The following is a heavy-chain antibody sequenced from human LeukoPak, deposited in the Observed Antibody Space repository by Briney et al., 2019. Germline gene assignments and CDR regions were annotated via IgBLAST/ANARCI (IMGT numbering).Heavy chain of an antibody. D-gene: IGHD3-10*01. CDR1: GVSNTGRNSF. CDR2: DQSIGST. Sequence: PSETLSLTCTVSGVSNTGRNSFWGWVRQPPGKGLVWIESDQSIGSTYYHPAPTSHITISVDSSMNLFSLHLTPVTAADTALYYCAREGRVDNSFDPWGQGTLVTVSS. V-gene: IGHV4-39*07. CDR3: AREGRVDNSFDP. J-gene: IGHJ5*02.